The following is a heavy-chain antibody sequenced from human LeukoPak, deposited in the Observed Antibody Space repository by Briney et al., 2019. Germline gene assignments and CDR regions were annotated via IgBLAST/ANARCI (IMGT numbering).Heavy chain of an antibody. CDR3: AKDLIAVAGRDY. CDR2: ISGSGGST. V-gene: IGHV3-23*01. D-gene: IGHD6-19*01. CDR1: GFTFSNAW. Sequence: GGSLRLSCAASGFTFSNAWMSWVRQAPGKGLEWVSAISGSGGSTYYADSVKGRFTISRDNSKNTLYLQMNSLRAEDTAVYYCAKDLIAVAGRDYWGQGTLVTVSS. J-gene: IGHJ4*02.